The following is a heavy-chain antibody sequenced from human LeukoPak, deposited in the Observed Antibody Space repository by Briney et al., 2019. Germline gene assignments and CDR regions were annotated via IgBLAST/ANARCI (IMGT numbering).Heavy chain of an antibody. Sequence: GGSLRHSCAASGFSVSDNFMSWVREPPGKGLEWVSVIYPAGSTYHADSLQGRFTISSHNSNTTVYLQMNSLRPDGADVYYCARDGGNYGFDNYYYGMDVWGKGATVVVSS. CDR1: GFSVSDNF. CDR3: ARDGGNYGFDNYYYGMDV. V-gene: IGHV3-53*04. J-gene: IGHJ6*04. D-gene: IGHD3-16*01. CDR2: IYPAGST.